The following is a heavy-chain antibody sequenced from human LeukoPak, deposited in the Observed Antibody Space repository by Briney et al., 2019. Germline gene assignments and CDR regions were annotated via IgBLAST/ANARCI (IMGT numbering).Heavy chain of an antibody. Sequence: ASVKVSCKASGYTFTSYAMNWVRQAPGQGLEWMGWINTNTGNPTYAQGFTGRFVFSLDTSVSTAYLQVSSLKAEDTAVYYCARVPGRAGIAAAGRELYYYGMDVWGQGTTVTVSS. CDR1: GYTFTSYA. CDR2: INTNTGNP. J-gene: IGHJ6*02. D-gene: IGHD6-13*01. CDR3: ARVPGRAGIAAAGRELYYYGMDV. V-gene: IGHV7-4-1*02.